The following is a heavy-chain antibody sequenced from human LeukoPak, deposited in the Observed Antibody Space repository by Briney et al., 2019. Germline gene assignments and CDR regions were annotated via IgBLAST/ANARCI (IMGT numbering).Heavy chain of an antibody. V-gene: IGHV4-59*01. J-gene: IGHJ5*02. CDR2: IYYSGST. Sequence: SETLSLTCTVSGGSISSYYWSWIRQPPGKGLEWIGYIYYSGSTNYNPSLKSRVTISVDTSKNQFSLKLSSVTAEDTAVYYCARVVMVRGVDWFDPWGQGTLVTVSS. CDR1: GGSISSYY. D-gene: IGHD3-10*01. CDR3: ARVVMVRGVDWFDP.